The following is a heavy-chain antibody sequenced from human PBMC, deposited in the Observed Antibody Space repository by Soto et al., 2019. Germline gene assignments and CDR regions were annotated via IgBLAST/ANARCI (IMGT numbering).Heavy chain of an antibody. Sequence: QVQVAQSGVEVRRPGSSVKVSCKASGDTFKNCVISWVRQAPGQGLEWMGGIIPLFGTTDFAQRFQGRLTITTDESTTTAYMELSRLRSEDTATYYCAAELGFGKLSVVWGQGTTVIGSS. CDR1: GDTFKNCV. J-gene: IGHJ6*02. CDR3: AAELGFGKLSVV. D-gene: IGHD3-10*01. V-gene: IGHV1-69*01. CDR2: IIPLFGTT.